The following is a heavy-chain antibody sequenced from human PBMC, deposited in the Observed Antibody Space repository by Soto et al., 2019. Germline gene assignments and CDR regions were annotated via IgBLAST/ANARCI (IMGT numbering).Heavy chain of an antibody. CDR1: GGSISSYY. D-gene: IGHD3-22*01. CDR2: IYTSGST. Sequence: PSETLSLTCTVSGGSISSYYWSWIRQPAGKGLEWIGRIYTSGSTNYNPSLKRRVTMSVDTSKNQFSLKLSSVTAADTAVYYCARVIGDYYDSSGYYLDAFDIWGQGTMVTVSS. J-gene: IGHJ3*02. CDR3: ARVIGDYYDSSGYYLDAFDI. V-gene: IGHV4-4*07.